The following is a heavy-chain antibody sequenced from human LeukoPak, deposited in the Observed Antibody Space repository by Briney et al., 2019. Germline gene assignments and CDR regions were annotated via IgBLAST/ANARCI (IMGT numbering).Heavy chain of an antibody. Sequence: GGSLRLSCAASGFTFSSYSMNWVRQTPGKGLEWVSSISSSSSYMYYADSVQGRFTISRDNAKNSLYLQMNSLRAEDTAVYYCARETGAPWSIAVVPTADDAFDIWGQGTMVTVSS. CDR2: ISSSSSYM. J-gene: IGHJ3*02. CDR3: ARETGAPWSIAVVPTADDAFDI. CDR1: GFTFSSYS. V-gene: IGHV3-21*01. D-gene: IGHD2-2*01.